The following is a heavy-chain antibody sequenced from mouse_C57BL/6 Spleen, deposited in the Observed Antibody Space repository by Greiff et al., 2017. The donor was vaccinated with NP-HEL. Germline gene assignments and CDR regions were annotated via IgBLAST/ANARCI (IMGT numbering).Heavy chain of an antibody. J-gene: IGHJ2*01. CDR2: IDPNSGGP. V-gene: IGHV1-72*01. Sequence: QVQLKQPGAELVKPGASVKLSCKASGYTFTGYWMHWVKQRPGRGLEWIGRIDPNSGGPKYNEKFKSKATLTVDKPSRTAYMQLSSLTAEDSAVYDCARYYGSSPVDDWGQGTTLTVSS. CDR3: ARYYGSSPVDD. CDR1: GYTFTGYW. D-gene: IGHD1-1*01.